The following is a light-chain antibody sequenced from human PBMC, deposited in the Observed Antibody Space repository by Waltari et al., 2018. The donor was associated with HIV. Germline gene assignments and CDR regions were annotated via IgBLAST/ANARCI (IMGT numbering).Light chain of an antibody. V-gene: IGKV4-1*01. CDR2: WAS. CDR1: QSVLSSSIHQNY. J-gene: IGKJ1*01. CDR3: QQYYSPPQT. Sequence: DIVMTQSPDSLTVSLGERATINCKSSQSVLSSSIHQNYLAWYQQKVGQPPKLFIFWASTRESGVPARFSGSGSGTDFPLTISSLQAEDVAVYYCQQYYSPPQTFGQGTKVEIK.